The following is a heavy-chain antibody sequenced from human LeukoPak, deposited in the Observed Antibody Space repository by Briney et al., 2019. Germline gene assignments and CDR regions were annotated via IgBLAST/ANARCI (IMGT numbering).Heavy chain of an antibody. CDR3: ATDRWSHHPNAFDI. V-gene: IGHV1-24*01. CDR1: GYTLTELF. CDR2: FDPEDGET. J-gene: IGHJ3*02. D-gene: IGHD2-15*01. Sequence: VASVNVSCKVSGYTLTELFMHWVRQAPGKGLEWMGGFDPEDGETIYAQKFQGRVTMTEDTSTDTAYMELSSPRSEDTAVYYCATDRWSHHPNAFDIWGQGTMVAVSS.